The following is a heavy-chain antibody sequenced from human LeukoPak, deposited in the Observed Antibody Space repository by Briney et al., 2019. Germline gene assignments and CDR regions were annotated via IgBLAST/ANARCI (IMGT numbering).Heavy chain of an antibody. CDR2: IYTSGST. J-gene: IGHJ6*03. CDR3: ARAPGYSSSWQERTPGYYYYYMDV. D-gene: IGHD6-13*01. V-gene: IGHV4-4*07. CDR1: GGSISSYY. Sequence: SETLSLTCTVSGGSISSYYWSWIRQPAGKGLEWIGRIYTSGSTNYNPSLKGRVTMSVDTSKNQFSLKLSSVTAADTAVYYCARAPGYSSSWQERTPGYYYYYMDVWGKGTTVTVSS.